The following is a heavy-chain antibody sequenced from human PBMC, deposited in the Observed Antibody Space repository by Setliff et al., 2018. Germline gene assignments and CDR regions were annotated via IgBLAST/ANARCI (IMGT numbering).Heavy chain of an antibody. D-gene: IGHD2-21*02. V-gene: IGHV3-48*01. CDR2: ISTSSSTI. CDR3: VRDRPFVVVTATQASFDY. CDR1: GFTFSSHG. Sequence: GGSLRLSCVASGFTFSSHGMTWVLLAPGKGLEWISYISTSSSTIYYADSVKGRFTISRDNANHTLYLQMNSLRADDTAVYYCVRDRPFVVVTATQASFDYWGQGTLVTVSS. J-gene: IGHJ4*02.